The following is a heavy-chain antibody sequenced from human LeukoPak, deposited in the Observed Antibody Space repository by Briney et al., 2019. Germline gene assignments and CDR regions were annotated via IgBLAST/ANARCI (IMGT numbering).Heavy chain of an antibody. CDR1: GGTFSSYA. Sequence: SVKVSCKASGGTFSSYAISWVRQAPGQGLEWMGGIIPIFGTANYAQKFQGRVTITTGESTSTAYMELSSLRSEDTAVYYCARSIAARRVHPYYYYYMDVWGKGTTVTVSS. CDR3: ARSIAARRVHPYYYYYMDV. CDR2: IIPIFGTA. D-gene: IGHD6-6*01. J-gene: IGHJ6*03. V-gene: IGHV1-69*05.